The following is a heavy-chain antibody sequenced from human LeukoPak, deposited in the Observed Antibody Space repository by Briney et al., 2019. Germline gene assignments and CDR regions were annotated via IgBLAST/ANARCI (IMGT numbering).Heavy chain of an antibody. V-gene: IGHV3-21*01. CDR2: ITSSSIYI. CDR3: ATSRYDSSGYYGIIGY. J-gene: IGHJ4*02. Sequence: GGSLRLSCAASGFTFSRYTMNWVRQAPGKGLEWVSSITSSSIYIYHADSVKGRFTISRDNAKNSLYLQMNSLRAEDTAVYYCATSRYDSSGYYGIIGYWGQGTLVTVSS. D-gene: IGHD3-22*01. CDR1: GFTFSRYT.